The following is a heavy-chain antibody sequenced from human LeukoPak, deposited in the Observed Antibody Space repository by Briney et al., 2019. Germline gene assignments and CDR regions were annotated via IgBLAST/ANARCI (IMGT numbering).Heavy chain of an antibody. D-gene: IGHD6-19*01. V-gene: IGHV3-66*04. CDR1: GFTFSSYW. Sequence: ETGGSLRLSCAASGFTFSSYWMSWVRQAPGKGLEWVSVIYSGGSTYYADSVKGRFTISRDNSKNTLYLQMNSLRAEDTAVYYCARQTTGIAVAGGGMDGAFDIWGQGTMVTVSS. J-gene: IGHJ3*02. CDR3: ARQTTGIAVAGGGMDGAFDI. CDR2: IYSGGST.